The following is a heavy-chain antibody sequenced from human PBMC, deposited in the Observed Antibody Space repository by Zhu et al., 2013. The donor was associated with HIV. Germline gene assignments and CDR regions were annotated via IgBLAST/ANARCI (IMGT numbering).Heavy chain of an antibody. CDR2: ISVYNGHT. Sequence: QVQLCSLELGEKPGASLKVSCKASSYSFTSHGISWVRQAPGQGLEWMGWISVYNGHTNYAQKFQGRVTMTRDTSTSTVYMELSSLRSEDTAVYYCARDRYGDNHWFDPWGQGTLVTVSS. V-gene: IGHV1-18*01. CDR3: ARDRYGDNHWFDP. J-gene: IGHJ5*02. CDR1: SYSFTSHG. D-gene: IGHD4-17*01.